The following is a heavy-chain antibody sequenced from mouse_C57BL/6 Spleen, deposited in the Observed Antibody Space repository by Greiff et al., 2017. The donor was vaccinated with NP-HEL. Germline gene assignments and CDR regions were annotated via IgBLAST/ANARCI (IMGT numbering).Heavy chain of an antibody. D-gene: IGHD2-4*01. V-gene: IGHV14-1*01. CDR3: TTSMITTVYYYAMDY. CDR1: GFNIKDYY. J-gene: IGHJ4*01. CDR2: IDPEDGDT. Sequence: VQLQQSGAELVRPGASVKLSCTASGFNIKDYYMHWVKQRPEQGLEWIGRIDPEDGDTEYAPKFQGKATMTADTSSNTAYLQLSSLTSEDTAVYYCTTSMITTVYYYAMDYWGQGTSVTVSS.